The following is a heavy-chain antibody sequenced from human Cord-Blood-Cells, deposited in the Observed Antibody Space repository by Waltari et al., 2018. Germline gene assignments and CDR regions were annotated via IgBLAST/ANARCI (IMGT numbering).Heavy chain of an antibody. CDR2: IKWNGGST. CDR1: GFTFDDYG. V-gene: IGHV3-20*01. Sequence: EVQLVESGGGVVRPGGSLRLSCAASGFTFDDYGMSWVGQAPGKGLEWVSGIKWNGGSTGYADSVKGRFTISRDTAKNSLYLQMNSLRAEDTALYHCARHYYDSSGLYAFDIWGQGTMVTVSS. D-gene: IGHD3-22*01. J-gene: IGHJ3*02. CDR3: ARHYYDSSGLYAFDI.